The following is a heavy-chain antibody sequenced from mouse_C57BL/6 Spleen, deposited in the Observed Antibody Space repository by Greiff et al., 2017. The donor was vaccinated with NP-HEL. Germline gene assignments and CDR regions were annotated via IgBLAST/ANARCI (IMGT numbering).Heavy chain of an antibody. J-gene: IGHJ3*01. CDR2: INPNNGGT. D-gene: IGHD1-1*01. Sequence: EVQLQQSGPALVKPGASVKIPCKASGYTFTDYNMDWVKQSHGKSLEWIGDINPNNGGTISNQKFKGKATLTVDKSSSTAYMELRSLTSEDTAVYYCARWGYGSSSWFAYWGQGTLVTVSA. V-gene: IGHV1-18*01. CDR3: ARWGYGSSSWFAY. CDR1: GYTFTDYN.